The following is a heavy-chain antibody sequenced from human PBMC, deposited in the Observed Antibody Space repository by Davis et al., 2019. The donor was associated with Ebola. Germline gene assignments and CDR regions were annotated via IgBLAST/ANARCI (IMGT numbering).Heavy chain of an antibody. V-gene: IGHV3-21*01. CDR2: ISSSNSYI. D-gene: IGHD1-26*01. J-gene: IGHJ5*02. Sequence: LSLTCAASGFTFSRYSMNWVRQAPGKGLEWVSSISSSNSYIYYADSVKGRFTISRDNAKNSLYLQMNSLRAEDTAVYYCARLIGSYPSWFDPWGQGTLVTVSS. CDR3: ARLIGSYPSWFDP. CDR1: GFTFSRYS.